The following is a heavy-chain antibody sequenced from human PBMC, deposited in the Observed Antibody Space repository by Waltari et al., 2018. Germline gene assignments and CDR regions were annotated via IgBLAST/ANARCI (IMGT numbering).Heavy chain of an antibody. CDR1: GFTFSGYW. CDR3: VRGGGTYGDWDY. Sequence: EVPLVESGGGLVQPGGSLRLSCAASGFTFSGYWMHWVRQAPGKGLVWVSRINGDGRNTNYADSVKGRFTISRDNAKNTLYLQMNSLRAEDTAVYYCVRGGGTYGDWDYGGLGTLVTVSS. J-gene: IGHJ4*02. D-gene: IGHD4-17*01. CDR2: INGDGRNT. V-gene: IGHV3-74*01.